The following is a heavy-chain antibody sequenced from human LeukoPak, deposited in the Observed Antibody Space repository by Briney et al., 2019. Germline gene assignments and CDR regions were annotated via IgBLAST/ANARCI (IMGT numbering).Heavy chain of an antibody. CDR1: GFTFSSYA. CDR2: ISGSGGST. J-gene: IGHJ4*02. CDR3: AKDYSMVTTWYFDY. V-gene: IGHV3-23*01. Sequence: PGRSLRLSCAASGFTFSSYAMSWVRQAPGKGLEWVSAISGSGGSTYYADSVKGRFTISRDNSKNTLYLQMNSLRAEDTAVYYCAKDYSMVTTWYFDYWGQGTLVTVSS. D-gene: IGHD4-17*01.